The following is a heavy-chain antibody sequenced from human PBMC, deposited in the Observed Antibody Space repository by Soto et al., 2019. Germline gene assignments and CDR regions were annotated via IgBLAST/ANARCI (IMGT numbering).Heavy chain of an antibody. D-gene: IGHD2-21*02. CDR1: GFSFSSLA. CDR3: AKDQTDVTLFDY. V-gene: IGHV3-23*01. CDR2: ISGRGVDT. J-gene: IGHJ4*02. Sequence: GGSLRLSCAASGFSFSSLAIIFVGHAPGKGLEWVSSISGRGVDTLYADSVKGRFTISRDNSRNTLYLQVNSLRAEDTAVYYCAKDQTDVTLFDYWGQGTLVTVSS.